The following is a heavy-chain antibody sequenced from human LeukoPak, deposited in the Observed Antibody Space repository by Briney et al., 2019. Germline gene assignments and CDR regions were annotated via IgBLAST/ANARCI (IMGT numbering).Heavy chain of an antibody. J-gene: IGHJ4*02. CDR1: GFTFSNYY. Sequence: GGSLRLSCVASGFTFSNYYMNWVRQAPGKGLEWVANIKEDGSQIYYVDSVRGRFTISRDNAKNSVYLQMNSLRAEDTAVYYCAGSSGWLFDYWGQGSLVAVSS. CDR3: AGSSGWLFDY. CDR2: IKEDGSQI. V-gene: IGHV3-7*01. D-gene: IGHD6-19*01.